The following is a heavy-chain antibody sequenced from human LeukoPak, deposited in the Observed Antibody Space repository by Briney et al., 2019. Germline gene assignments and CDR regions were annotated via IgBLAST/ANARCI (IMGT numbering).Heavy chain of an antibody. CDR1: GFTFSSYA. CDR3: ASARGYSYSLLDY. Sequence: GGSLRLSCAASGFTFSSYAMHWVRQAPGKGLEWVAVISYDGSNKYYADSVKGRFTISRDNAKNSLYLQMNNLRAEDTAIYYCASARGYSYSLLDYWGQGTLVTVSS. J-gene: IGHJ4*02. V-gene: IGHV3-30*04. D-gene: IGHD5-18*01. CDR2: ISYDGSNK.